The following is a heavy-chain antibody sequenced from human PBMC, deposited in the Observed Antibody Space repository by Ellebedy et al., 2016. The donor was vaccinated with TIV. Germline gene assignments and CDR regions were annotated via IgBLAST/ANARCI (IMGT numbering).Heavy chain of an antibody. V-gene: IGHV3-7*03. Sequence: GGSLRLSXAASGFTFSSYWMSWVRQAPGKGLEWVANIKQDGSEKYYVDSVKGRFTISRDNAKNSLYLQMNSLRAEDTAVYYCARSGRGYSYGYYYYYGMDVWGQGTTVTVSS. J-gene: IGHJ6*02. CDR1: GFTFSSYW. CDR3: ARSGRGYSYGYYYYYGMDV. CDR2: IKQDGSEK. D-gene: IGHD5-18*01.